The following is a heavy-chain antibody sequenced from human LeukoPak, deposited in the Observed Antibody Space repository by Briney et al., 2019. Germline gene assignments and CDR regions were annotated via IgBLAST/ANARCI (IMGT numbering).Heavy chain of an antibody. V-gene: IGHV4-30-4*01. J-gene: IGHJ4*02. Sequence: SQTLSLTCTVSGGSISSGDYYWSWIRQPPGKGLEWIGYIYYSGSTYYNPSLKSRVTISVDTSKNQFSLKLSSVTAADTAVYYCARVALPYGSGSYYFDYWGQGTPVTVSS. CDR3: ARVALPYGSGSYYFDY. D-gene: IGHD3-10*01. CDR1: GGSISSGDYY. CDR2: IYYSGST.